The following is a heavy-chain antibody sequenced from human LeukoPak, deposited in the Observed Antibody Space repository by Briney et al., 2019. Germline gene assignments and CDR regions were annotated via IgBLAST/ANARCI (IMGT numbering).Heavy chain of an antibody. CDR3: TTDPCDSSSSEFDY. Sequence: PGGSLRLSCAASGFTFSSYAMSWVRQAPGKGLEWVGRIKSKTDGGTTDYAAPVKGRFTISRDDSKNTLYLQMNSLKTEDTAVYYCTTDPCDSSSSEFDYWGQGTLVTVSS. V-gene: IGHV3-15*01. J-gene: IGHJ4*02. CDR1: GFTFSSYA. CDR2: IKSKTDGGTT. D-gene: IGHD6-6*01.